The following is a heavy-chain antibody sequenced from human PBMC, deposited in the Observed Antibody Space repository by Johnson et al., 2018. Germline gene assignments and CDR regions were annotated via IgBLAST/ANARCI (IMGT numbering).Heavy chain of an antibody. Sequence: VQLVQSGGGLVQPGRSLRLSCAASGFTFDDYAMHWVRQAPGKGLEWVSGISWNSGSIGYADSVKGRFTISRDNAKNLLYLQMNSLRAEDTAVYDCARDLVDTAMVTLDAFDIWGQGTMVTVSS. CDR1: GFTFDDYA. J-gene: IGHJ3*02. CDR2: ISWNSGSI. CDR3: ARDLVDTAMVTLDAFDI. D-gene: IGHD5-18*01. V-gene: IGHV3-9*01.